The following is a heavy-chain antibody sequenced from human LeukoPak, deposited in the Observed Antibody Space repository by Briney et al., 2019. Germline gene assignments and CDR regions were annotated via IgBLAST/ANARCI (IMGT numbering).Heavy chain of an antibody. J-gene: IGHJ6*02. Sequence: SVKVSCKASGGTFSSYAISWVRQAPGQGLEWMGGIIPIFGTANYAQKFQGRVTITADESTSTAYMELSSLRSEDTAVYYCAKGYCSSTSCYNYYGMDVWGQGTTVTVSS. CDR2: IIPIFGTA. CDR3: AKGYCSSTSCYNYYGMDV. V-gene: IGHV1-69*13. D-gene: IGHD2-2*01. CDR1: GGTFSSYA.